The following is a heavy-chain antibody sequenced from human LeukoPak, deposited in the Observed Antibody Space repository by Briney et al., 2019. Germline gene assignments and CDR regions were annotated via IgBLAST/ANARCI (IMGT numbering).Heavy chain of an antibody. CDR1: GFTFSSYE. CDR2: ISSSGSTI. Sequence: PWGSLRLSSAASGFTFSSYEMNWVRQAPGKGLEWVSYISSSGSTIYYAYSVRGRFTISRDNAKNALYLQMNSLRAEDKAVYYCARGGYYYGSGSYSRHYYYGMDVWGKGTTVTVSS. V-gene: IGHV3-48*03. D-gene: IGHD3-10*01. CDR3: ARGGYYYGSGSYSRHYYYGMDV. J-gene: IGHJ6*04.